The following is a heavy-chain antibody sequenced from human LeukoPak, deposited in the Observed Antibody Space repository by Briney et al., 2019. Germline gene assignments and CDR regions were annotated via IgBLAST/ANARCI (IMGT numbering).Heavy chain of an antibody. CDR3: ARDSGGTSCYDY. Sequence: SVKVSCKASGGTFSSYAISWVRRAPGQGLEWMGGIIPIFGTANYAQKFQGRVTITADESTSTAYMELSSLRSEDTAVYYCARDSGGTSCYDYWGQGTLVTVSS. J-gene: IGHJ4*02. CDR1: GGTFSSYA. CDR2: IIPIFGTA. V-gene: IGHV1-69*13. D-gene: IGHD2-2*01.